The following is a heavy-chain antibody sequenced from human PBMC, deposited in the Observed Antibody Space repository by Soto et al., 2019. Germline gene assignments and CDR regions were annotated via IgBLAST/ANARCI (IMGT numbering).Heavy chain of an antibody. V-gene: IGHV1-2*02. J-gene: IGHJ4*02. CDR2: INPNSGGT. CDR3: ARDGGSGSYYTYDY. CDR1: GYTFTGYY. Sequence: ASVKVSCKASGYTFTGYYMHWVRQAPGQGLEWMGWINPNSGGTNYAQKFQGRVTMTRDTSISTAYMELSRLRSDDTAVYYCARDGGSGSYYTYDYWGQGTQVTVSS. D-gene: IGHD3-10*01.